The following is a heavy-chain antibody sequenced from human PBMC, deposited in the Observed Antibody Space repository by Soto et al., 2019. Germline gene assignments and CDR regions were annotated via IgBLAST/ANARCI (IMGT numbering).Heavy chain of an antibody. D-gene: IGHD1-26*01. Sequence: KPSETLSLTCTVSGGSINNYYWSWIRQPAGKGLEWIGRIYTSGSTNYNPSLKSRVTMSVDTSKNQVSLKLSSVTAADTAVYYCARVYSGSYYDFDYWGQGTLVTASS. CDR3: ARVYSGSYYDFDY. J-gene: IGHJ4*02. CDR2: IYTSGST. CDR1: GGSINNYY. V-gene: IGHV4-4*07.